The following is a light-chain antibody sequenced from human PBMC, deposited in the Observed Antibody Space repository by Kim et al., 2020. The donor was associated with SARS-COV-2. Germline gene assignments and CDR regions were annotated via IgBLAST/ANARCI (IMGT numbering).Light chain of an antibody. J-gene: IGKJ1*01. CDR1: QGIRSD. Sequence: ASVGDRVTITCRASQGIRSDLGWYQQKPGKAPKLLIYAASSLQSGVPSRFSGSGFDTDFTLTISSLQPEDFATYYCLQDNDYPWTFGQGTKVDIK. CDR2: AAS. V-gene: IGKV1-6*01. CDR3: LQDNDYPWT.